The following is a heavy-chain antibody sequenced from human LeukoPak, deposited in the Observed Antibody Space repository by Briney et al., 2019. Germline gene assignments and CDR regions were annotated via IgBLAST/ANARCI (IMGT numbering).Heavy chain of an antibody. J-gene: IGHJ4*02. CDR1: GGSISGSTHY. CDR2: IYYSGST. Sequence: PSETLSLTCNISGGSISGSTHYWGWIRQPPGKGLEWIGYIYYSGSTNYNPSLKSRVTISVDTSKSQFSLKLSSVTAADTAVYYCARQPYNGGRSLDYWGQGTLVTVSS. CDR3: ARQPYNGGRSLDY. V-gene: IGHV4-61*05. D-gene: IGHD2-8*01.